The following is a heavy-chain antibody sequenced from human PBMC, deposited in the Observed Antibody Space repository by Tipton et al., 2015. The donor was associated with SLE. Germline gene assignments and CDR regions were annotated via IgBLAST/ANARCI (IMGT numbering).Heavy chain of an antibody. J-gene: IGHJ2*01. CDR3: ARRRGGYAGFDL. CDR2: IWHSGTA. V-gene: IGHV4-38-2*01. CDR1: DFSITTTYY. D-gene: IGHD5-12*01. Sequence: LRLSCAVSDFSITTTYYWGWIRQTPGKGLEWIGSIWHSGTAHYNPSLESRVSISVDTSQNHFSLRLTSVTAEDTAVYYCARRRGGYAGFDLWGRGTLVTVSS.